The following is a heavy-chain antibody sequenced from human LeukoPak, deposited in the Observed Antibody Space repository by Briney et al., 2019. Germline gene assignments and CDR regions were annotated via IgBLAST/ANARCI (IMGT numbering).Heavy chain of an antibody. D-gene: IGHD4-17*01. J-gene: IGHJ6*02. CDR1: GVSISSGGYY. V-gene: IGHV4-31*03. CDR2: IYYSGST. Sequence: SQTLSLTCTVSGVSISSGGYYWGWIRQHPGKGLEWIGYIYYSGSTYYNPSLKSRVTISVDTSKNQFSLKLSSVTAADTAVYYCARAQKPYGDYHYYGMDVWGQGTTVTVSS. CDR3: ARAQKPYGDYHYYGMDV.